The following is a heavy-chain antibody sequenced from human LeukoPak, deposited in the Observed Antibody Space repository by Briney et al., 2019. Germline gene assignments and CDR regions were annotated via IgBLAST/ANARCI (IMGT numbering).Heavy chain of an antibody. V-gene: IGHV4-34*01. D-gene: IGHD6-13*01. CDR3: ARGELVRMYYFDY. J-gene: IGHJ4*02. CDR1: GGSFSGYY. Sequence: KPSETLSLTCAVYGGSFSGYYWSWIRQPPGKGLEWIGEINHSGSTNYNPSLKSRVTISVDTSKNQFSLKLSSVTAADTAVYYCARGELVRMYYFDYWGQGTLVTVSS. CDR2: INHSGST.